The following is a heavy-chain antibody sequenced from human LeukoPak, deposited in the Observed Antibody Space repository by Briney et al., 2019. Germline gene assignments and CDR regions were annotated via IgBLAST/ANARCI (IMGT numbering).Heavy chain of an antibody. CDR1: GFTFSTYA. V-gene: IGHV3-30*04. D-gene: IGHD4-11*01. CDR3: ARGIAKTTVNAFDI. CDR2: ISYDGNNK. Sequence: GGSLRLSCVASGFTFSTYAMHWLRAAPGKGLEWVALISYDGNNKDYADSVKGRFTISRDNSKNTLYLQRNSLRAGETAMYYCARGIAKTTVNAFDIWGEGTMVTVSS. J-gene: IGHJ3*02.